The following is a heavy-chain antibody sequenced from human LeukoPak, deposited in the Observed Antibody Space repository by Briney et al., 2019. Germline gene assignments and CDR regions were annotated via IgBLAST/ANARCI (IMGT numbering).Heavy chain of an antibody. J-gene: IGHJ5*02. CDR1: GGSISSSSYY. CDR2: IYYSGST. Sequence: PSETLSLTCTVSGGSISSSSYYWGWIRQPPGKGLEWIGSIYYSGSTYYNPSLKSRVTISVDTSKNQFSLKLSSVTAADTAVYYCARGGSLSSGWYFEENWFDPWGQGTLVTVSS. CDR3: ARGGSLSSGWYFEENWFDP. D-gene: IGHD6-19*01. V-gene: IGHV4-39*01.